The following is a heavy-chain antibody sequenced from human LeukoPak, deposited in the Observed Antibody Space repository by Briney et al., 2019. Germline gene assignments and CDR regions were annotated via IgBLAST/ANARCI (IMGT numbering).Heavy chain of an antibody. D-gene: IGHD2/OR15-2a*01. J-gene: IGHJ4*02. V-gene: IGHV3-48*01. Sequence: GGSLRLSCAASGFTFSSYGMHWVRHAPGKGLEWVSYISSSGSTKYYADSVKGRFTISRDNARNSLYLQMNSLRAEDTAVYFCARGGLSIMGYWGQGTLVTVYS. CDR3: ARGGLSIMGY. CDR1: GFTFSSYG. CDR2: ISSSGSTK.